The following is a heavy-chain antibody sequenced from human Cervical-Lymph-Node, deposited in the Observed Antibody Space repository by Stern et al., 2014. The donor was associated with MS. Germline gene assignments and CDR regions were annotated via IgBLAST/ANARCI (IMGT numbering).Heavy chain of an antibody. J-gene: IGHJ5*02. Sequence: VQLVESGPGLVKPSQTLSLTCTVSGGSISSGGYDWSWIRQHPGKGLEWIGYIYYSGSTYYTPSLKSRVTISVDTSKNQFSLKLSSVTAADTAVYYCARVARRDWFDPWGQGTLVTVSS. CDR2: IYYSGST. CDR3: ARVARRDWFDP. V-gene: IGHV4-31*03. D-gene: IGHD3-10*01. CDR1: GGSISSGGYD.